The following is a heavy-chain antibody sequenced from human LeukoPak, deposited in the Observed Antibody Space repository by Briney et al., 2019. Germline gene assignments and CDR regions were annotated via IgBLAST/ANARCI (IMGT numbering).Heavy chain of an antibody. CDR1: GFTVSSNY. Sequence: GGSLRLSCAASGFTVSSNYMSWVRQAPGKGLEWVSVIYSGGSTYYADSVKGRFTISRDNSKNTLYLQMNSLRAEDSAVYYCARGSTAAAGTDYWGQGTLVTVSS. CDR2: IYSGGST. J-gene: IGHJ4*02. D-gene: IGHD6-13*01. CDR3: ARGSTAAAGTDY. V-gene: IGHV3-53*01.